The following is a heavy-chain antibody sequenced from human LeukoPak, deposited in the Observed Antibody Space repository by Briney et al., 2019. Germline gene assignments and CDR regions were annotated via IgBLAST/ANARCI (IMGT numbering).Heavy chain of an antibody. D-gene: IGHD5-18*01. Sequence: GGSLRLSCAASGFTFSSYAMHWVRQAPGKGLEWVAVISYDGSNKYYADSVKGRFTISRDNSKSTLYLQMNSLRAEDTAVYYCAREPRGYSYGYGYYGMDVWGQGTTVTVSS. CDR2: ISYDGSNK. CDR1: GFTFSSYA. V-gene: IGHV3-30-3*01. CDR3: AREPRGYSYGYGYYGMDV. J-gene: IGHJ6*02.